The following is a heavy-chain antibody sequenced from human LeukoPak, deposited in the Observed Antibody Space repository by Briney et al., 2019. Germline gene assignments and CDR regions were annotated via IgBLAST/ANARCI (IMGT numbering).Heavy chain of an antibody. CDR3: ARADGSGAGYYMDV. CDR2: ISISSNYI. D-gene: IGHD1-26*01. Sequence: GGSLRLSCAASGFTFSTYSMNWVRQAPGKGLEWVSSISISSNYIYYADSVKGRFTISRDNAKNSLYLQMNSLRAEDTAVYYCARADGSGAGYYMDVCGKGTTVTVSS. V-gene: IGHV3-21*01. CDR1: GFTFSTYS. J-gene: IGHJ6*03.